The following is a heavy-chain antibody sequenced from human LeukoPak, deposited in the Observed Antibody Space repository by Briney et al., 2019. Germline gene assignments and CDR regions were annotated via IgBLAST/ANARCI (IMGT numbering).Heavy chain of an antibody. J-gene: IGHJ4*02. CDR1: GYSISSGYY. CDR3: ARQILGVVPAAITNDY. CDR2: IYHSGST. V-gene: IGHV4-38-2*02. D-gene: IGHD2-2*02. Sequence: SETLSLTCTVSGYSISSGYYWGWIRQPPGKGLEWIGSIYHSGSTNYNPSLKSRVTISVDTSKNQFSLKLSSVTAADTAVYYCARQILGVVPAAITNDYWGQGTLVTVSS.